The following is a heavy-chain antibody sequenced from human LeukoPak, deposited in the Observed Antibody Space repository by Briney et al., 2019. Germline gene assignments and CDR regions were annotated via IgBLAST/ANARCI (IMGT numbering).Heavy chain of an antibody. CDR1: GFSFEAYG. Sequence: GGSLRLSCAASGFSFEAYGMYWVRQAPGKGLEWVSGITWNSDDMAYADSVKGRFTISRDNAKNCLYLQMNSLTVEDTALYYCARDPEGYYDSSGYYTGDNWFDPWGQGTLVTVSS. CDR2: ITWNSDDM. J-gene: IGHJ5*02. CDR3: ARDPEGYYDSSGYYTGDNWFDP. D-gene: IGHD3-22*01. V-gene: IGHV3-9*01.